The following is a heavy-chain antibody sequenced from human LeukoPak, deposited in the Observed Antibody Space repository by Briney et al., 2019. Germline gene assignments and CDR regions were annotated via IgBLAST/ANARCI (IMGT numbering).Heavy chain of an antibody. D-gene: IGHD2-2*02. J-gene: IGHJ6*03. V-gene: IGHV1-2*02. CDR3: AREAYCSSTSRYTNYYYYMDV. Sequence: ASVKVSCKSSGYTFTGYYMHWVRQAPGQGLAWMGWINPNSGGTNYAQKFQGRVTMTRDTSISTAYMELSRLRSDDTAVYYCAREAYCSSTSRYTNYYYYMDVWGKGTTVTVSS. CDR2: INPNSGGT. CDR1: GYTFTGYY.